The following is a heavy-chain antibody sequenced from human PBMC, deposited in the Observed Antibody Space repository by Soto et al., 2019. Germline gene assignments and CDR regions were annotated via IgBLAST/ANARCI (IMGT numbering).Heavy chain of an antibody. CDR2: IDWDDDK. CDR1: LSTSGMC. V-gene: IGHV2-70*11. D-gene: IGHD3-3*01. J-gene: IGHJ4*02. CDR3: ARTHLRFLEWLSSKPFDY. Sequence: LSTSGMCVSWIRQPPGKALEWLARIDWDDDKYYSTSLKTRLTISKDTSKNQVVLTMTNMDPVDTATYYCARTHLRFLEWLSSKPFDYWGQGTLVNVSS.